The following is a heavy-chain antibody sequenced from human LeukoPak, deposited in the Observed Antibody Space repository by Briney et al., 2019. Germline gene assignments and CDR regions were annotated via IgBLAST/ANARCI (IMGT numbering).Heavy chain of an antibody. CDR1: GGSITNYY. CDR3: SRTGEYSGSGPSWAFDI. CDR2: IYSCGNT. D-gene: IGHD3-10*01. J-gene: IGHJ3*02. V-gene: IGHV4-59*01. Sequence: SSETLSLTCSLSGGSITNYYWSWIRQPPGKGLEWIACIYSCGNTKYNPSLQSRVTISLGTSNNQFSLTLTSVTASDTSAYFCSRTGEYSGSGPSWAFDIWGQGTMVTVSS.